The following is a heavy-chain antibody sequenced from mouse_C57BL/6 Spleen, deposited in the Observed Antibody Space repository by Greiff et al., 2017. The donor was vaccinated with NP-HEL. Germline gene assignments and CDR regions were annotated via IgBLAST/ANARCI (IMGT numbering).Heavy chain of an antibody. V-gene: IGHV3-6*01. CDR3: ARGGLLRSLYYYAMDY. Sequence: VQLKQSGPGLVKPSQSLSLTCSVTGYSITSGYYWNWIRQFPGNKLEWMGYISYDGSNNYNPSLKNRISITRDTSKNQFFLKLNSVTTEDTATYYCARGGLLRSLYYYAMDYWGQGTSVTVSS. D-gene: IGHD1-1*01. CDR2: ISYDGSN. CDR1: GYSITSGYY. J-gene: IGHJ4*01.